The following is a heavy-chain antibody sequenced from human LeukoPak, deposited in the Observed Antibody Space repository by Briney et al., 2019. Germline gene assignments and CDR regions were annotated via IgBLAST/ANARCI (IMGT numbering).Heavy chain of an antibody. CDR3: ASNTYYYGSGSYYNLDY. CDR2: INHSGST. V-gene: IGHV4-34*01. Sequence: SETLSLTCAVYGGSFSGYYWSWIRRPPGKGLEWIGEINHSGSTNYNPSLKSRVTISVDTSKNQFSLKLSSVTAADTAVYYCASNTYYYGSGSYYNLDYWGQGTLVTVSS. J-gene: IGHJ4*02. CDR1: GGSFSGYY. D-gene: IGHD3-10*01.